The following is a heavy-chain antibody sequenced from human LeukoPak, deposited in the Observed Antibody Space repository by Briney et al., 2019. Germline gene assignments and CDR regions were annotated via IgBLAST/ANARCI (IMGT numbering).Heavy chain of an antibody. CDR2: ISSSSSYI. Sequence: GGSLRLSCAASGFTFSSYSMNWVRQAPGKGLEWVSSISSSSSYIYYADSVKGRFTISRDNSKNTLYLQMNSLRAEDTAVYYCARGVRIAVAGYIDYWGQGTLVTVSS. J-gene: IGHJ4*02. V-gene: IGHV3-21*01. CDR3: ARGVRIAVAGYIDY. CDR1: GFTFSSYS. D-gene: IGHD6-19*01.